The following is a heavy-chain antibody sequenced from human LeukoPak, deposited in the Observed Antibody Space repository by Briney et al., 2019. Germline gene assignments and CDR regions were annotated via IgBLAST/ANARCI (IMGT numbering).Heavy chain of an antibody. CDR3: ARDFPGDSKPYYFDY. J-gene: IGHJ4*02. D-gene: IGHD7-27*01. Sequence: ASVKVSCKASGYTFTSYGISWVRQAPGQGLEWMGWISAYNGNTNYAQKLQGRVTMTTDTSTSTAYMELRSLRSDDTAVYYCARDFPGDSKPYYFDYWGQGTLVTVSS. CDR2: ISAYNGNT. V-gene: IGHV1-18*01. CDR1: GYTFTSYG.